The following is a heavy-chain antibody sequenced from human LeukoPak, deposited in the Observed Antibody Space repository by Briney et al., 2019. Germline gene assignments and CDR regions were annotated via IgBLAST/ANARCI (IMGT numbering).Heavy chain of an antibody. J-gene: IGHJ6*03. CDR3: ARINSYDTYFYYYYMDV. CDR1: GGSITSGTYS. V-gene: IGHV4-61*02. CDR2: FYTSGST. Sequence: PSQTLSLTCTVSGGSITSGTYSWSWIRQSAGKGLEWIGRFYTSGSTIYNPSLKSRVTISVDTSKNQFSLKLTSVTAADTAVYFCARINSYDTYFYYYYMDVWGKGTTVT. D-gene: IGHD5-12*01.